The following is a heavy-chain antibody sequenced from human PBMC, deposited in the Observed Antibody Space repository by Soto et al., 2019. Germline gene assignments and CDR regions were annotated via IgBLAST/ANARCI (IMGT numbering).Heavy chain of an antibody. Sequence: GGSLRLSCAASGFTFSDYYMSWIRQAPGKGLKWVSYISSSSSYTNYADTVKGRFTISRDNAKNSLYLQMNSLRAEDTAVYYCARGTIVVVPAAMPGVDPWGQGTLVTVSS. D-gene: IGHD2-2*01. CDR1: GFTFSDYY. CDR2: ISSSSSYT. CDR3: ARGTIVVVPAAMPGVDP. J-gene: IGHJ5*02. V-gene: IGHV3-11*05.